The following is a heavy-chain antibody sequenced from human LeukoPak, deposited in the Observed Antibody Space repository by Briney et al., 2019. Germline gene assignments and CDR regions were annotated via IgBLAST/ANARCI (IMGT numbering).Heavy chain of an antibody. D-gene: IGHD6-13*01. Sequence: ASVKVSCKASGYTFTSYGISWVRQAPGQGLEWMGWISAYNGNTNYAQKLQGRVTMTTDTSTSTAYMELRSLRSDDTAVYYCARAKNIAAAGPNHNWFDPWGQGTLVTVSS. CDR2: ISAYNGNT. V-gene: IGHV1-18*01. CDR3: ARAKNIAAAGPNHNWFDP. J-gene: IGHJ5*02. CDR1: GYTFTSYG.